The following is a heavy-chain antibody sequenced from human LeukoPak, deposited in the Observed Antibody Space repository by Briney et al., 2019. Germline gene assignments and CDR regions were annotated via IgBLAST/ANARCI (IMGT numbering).Heavy chain of an antibody. J-gene: IGHJ4*02. D-gene: IGHD2-2*01. V-gene: IGHV4-34*01. CDR2: STHSGST. CDR1: GGSFSGHY. CDR3: ARGRTGAAALDF. Sequence: SETLSLTCAVYGGSFSGHYWTWIRQAPGKGLEWIGESTHSGSTNYNPSLKSRVTISVDTSKNQFSLKLTSMTAAYTAVYHCARGRTGAAALDFWGPGTLVTVSS.